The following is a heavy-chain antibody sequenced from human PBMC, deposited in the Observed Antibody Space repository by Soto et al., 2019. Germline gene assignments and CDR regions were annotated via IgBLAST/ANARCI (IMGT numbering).Heavy chain of an antibody. D-gene: IGHD2-15*01. V-gene: IGHV3-74*01. CDR3: ARGIKNYYGVDV. Sequence: EVQLVESGGGLVQPGGSLRLSCTASGFTFSSYWMHWVRQAPGKGLVWVSRIKYDGSSTSYADSVKGRFTISRDNAKNTVHLQMNSLRAEDTAVYYWARGIKNYYGVDVWGQGTTVPVSS. J-gene: IGHJ6*02. CDR2: IKYDGSST. CDR1: GFTFSSYW.